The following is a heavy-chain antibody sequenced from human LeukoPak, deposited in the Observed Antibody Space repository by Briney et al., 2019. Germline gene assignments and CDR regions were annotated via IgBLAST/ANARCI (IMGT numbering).Heavy chain of an antibody. Sequence: PGGSLRLSCAASGFTFSSYGMSWVRQAPGKGLEWVSSISGSGGSTFYADSAKGRFTISRDNSKNTLYLQMTSLRAEDTAVYYCAKGIAVAGTGFDSWGQGTLVTVSS. D-gene: IGHD6-19*01. CDR2: ISGSGGST. J-gene: IGHJ4*02. CDR1: GFTFSSYG. V-gene: IGHV3-23*01. CDR3: AKGIAVAGTGFDS.